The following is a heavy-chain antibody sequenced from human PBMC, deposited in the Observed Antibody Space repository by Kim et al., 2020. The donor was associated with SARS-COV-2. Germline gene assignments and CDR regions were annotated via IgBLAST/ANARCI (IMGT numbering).Heavy chain of an antibody. CDR2: IYCTGST. V-gene: IGHV4-59*08. D-gene: IGHD2-8*01. CDR3: ARRRGYCSNGVCYFYFDY. Sequence: SETLSLTCTVSDDSFKTYYWTWIRQPPGKGLEWIGYIYCTGSTNYNPSLKSRVTISVDTSKNQFSLKLTSVTAADTAVYCCARRRGYCSNGVCYFYFDYWGQGTLVTVSS. J-gene: IGHJ4*02. CDR1: DDSFKTYY.